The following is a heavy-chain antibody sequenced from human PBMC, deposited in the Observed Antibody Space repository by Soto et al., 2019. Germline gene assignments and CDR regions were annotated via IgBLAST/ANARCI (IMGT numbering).Heavy chain of an antibody. V-gene: IGHV1-18*01. Sequence: QVQLVQSGAEVKKPGASVKVSCKASGYIFTKYGISWIRQAPGQGLEWMGWISPYTGNTDSAQSFQGRVALTTDTSTNTAYMELRSLRSDDTALYYCARVTYSTSVGGPAGFDPWGQGSPATVSS. CDR1: GYIFTKYG. CDR2: ISPYTGNT. D-gene: IGHD3-16*01. J-gene: IGHJ5*02. CDR3: ARVTYSTSVGGPAGFDP.